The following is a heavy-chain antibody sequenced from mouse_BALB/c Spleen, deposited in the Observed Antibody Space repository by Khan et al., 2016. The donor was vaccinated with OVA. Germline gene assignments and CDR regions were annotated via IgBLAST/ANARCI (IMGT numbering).Heavy chain of an antibody. CDR2: IWSDGST. D-gene: IGHD2-10*01. V-gene: IGHV2-6-1*01. J-gene: IGHJ4*01. Sequence: QVQLKESGPGLVAPSQSLSITCTISGFSLTNYGVNWVRQPPGKGLEWLIVIWSDGSTTYNSALKSRLTISKDKSKSQVFLKMNSLQTDDTAMYFCARQPYYHYNIMDYGGQGTSVTGSS. CDR3: ARQPYYHYNIMDY. CDR1: GFSLTNYG.